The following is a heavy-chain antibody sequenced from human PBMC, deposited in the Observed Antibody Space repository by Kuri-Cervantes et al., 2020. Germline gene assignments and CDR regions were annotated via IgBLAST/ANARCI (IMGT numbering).Heavy chain of an antibody. CDR1: GFTFSGST. D-gene: IGHD3-22*01. J-gene: IGHJ4*02. V-gene: IGHV3-73*01. CDR2: IRSKANSYAT. Sequence: GESLKISCAASGFTFSGSTMHWVRQASGKGLEWVGRIRSKANSYATAYAASVKGRFTISRDDSKNTAYLQMNSLKTEDTAVYYCTRPYYYDSSGYYHFDYWGQGTLVTVSS. CDR3: TRPYYYDSSGYYHFDY.